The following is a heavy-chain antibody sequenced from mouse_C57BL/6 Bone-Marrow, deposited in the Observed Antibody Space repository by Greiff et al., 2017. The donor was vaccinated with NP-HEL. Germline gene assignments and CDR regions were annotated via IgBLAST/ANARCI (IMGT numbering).Heavy chain of an antibody. V-gene: IGHV1-52*01. Sequence: VQLQQPGAELVRPGSSVKLSCKASGYTFTSYWMHWVKQRPIQGLEWIGNIDPSDSETHYNQKFKDKATLTVDKSSSTAYMQLSSLTSEDSAVYYCARGEIYYYGSSPYAMDYWGQGTSVTVSS. J-gene: IGHJ4*01. D-gene: IGHD1-1*01. CDR1: GYTFTSYW. CDR3: ARGEIYYYGSSPYAMDY. CDR2: IDPSDSET.